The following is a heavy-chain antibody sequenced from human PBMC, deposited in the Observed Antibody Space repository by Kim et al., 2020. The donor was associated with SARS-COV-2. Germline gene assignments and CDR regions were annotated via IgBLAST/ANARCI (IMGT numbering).Heavy chain of an antibody. V-gene: IGHV4-59*01. Sequence: SETLSLTCTVSGGSISSYYWSWIRQPPGKGLEWIGYIYYSGSTNYNPSLKSRVTISVDTSKNQFSLKLSSVTAADTAVYYCARDLLTGTNRLYYYYYGMDVWGQGTTVTVSS. CDR2: IYYSGST. CDR3: ARDLLTGTNRLYYYYYGMDV. D-gene: IGHD1-7*01. J-gene: IGHJ6*02. CDR1: GGSISSYY.